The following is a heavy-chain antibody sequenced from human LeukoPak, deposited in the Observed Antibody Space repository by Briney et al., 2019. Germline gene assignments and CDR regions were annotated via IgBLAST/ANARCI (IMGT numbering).Heavy chain of an antibody. Sequence: SETLSLTCTVSGGSIGSHCYNWVRQPPEKGLEWIGCVYYSGSTNYNPSLKSRSVDTSKNQFSLNLNSVTAADTAVYYCARGVWLWSQGTLVTVSS. CDR3: ARGVWL. V-gene: IGHV4-59*11. J-gene: IGHJ4*02. CDR1: GGSIGSHC. CDR2: VYYSGST. D-gene: IGHD3-10*01.